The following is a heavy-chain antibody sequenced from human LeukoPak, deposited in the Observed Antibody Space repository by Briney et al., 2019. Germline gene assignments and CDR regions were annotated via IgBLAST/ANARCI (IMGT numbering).Heavy chain of an antibody. J-gene: IGHJ4*02. V-gene: IGHV3-64D*06. CDR2: ISSNGGST. CDR1: GFTFSSYA. Sequence: GGSLRLSCVASGFTFSSYAMSWVRQAPGKGLEYVSTISSNGGSTYYADSVKGRFTISRDDSKNTLYLRMSSLRAEDTAVYYCVKEGDYGYYFDYWGQGTLVTVSS. D-gene: IGHD3-16*01. CDR3: VKEGDYGYYFDY.